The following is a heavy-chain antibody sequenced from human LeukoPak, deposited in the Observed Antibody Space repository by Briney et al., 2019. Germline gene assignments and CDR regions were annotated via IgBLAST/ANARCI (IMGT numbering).Heavy chain of an antibody. CDR1: GFTFSSYG. D-gene: IGHD2-2*01. V-gene: IGHV3-33*01. CDR3: ARGRGQLLTYYFDY. Sequence: PGGSLRLSCAASGFTFSSYGTHWVRQAPGKGLEWVAVIWYDGSNKYYADSVKGRFTISRDNSKNTLYLQMNSLRAEDTAVYYCARGRGQLLTYYFDYWGQGTLVTVSS. CDR2: IWYDGSNK. J-gene: IGHJ4*02.